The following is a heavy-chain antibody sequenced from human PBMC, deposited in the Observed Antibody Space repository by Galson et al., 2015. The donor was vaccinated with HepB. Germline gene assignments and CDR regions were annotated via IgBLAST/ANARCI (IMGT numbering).Heavy chain of an antibody. CDR1: GFTFSSYA. CDR2: ISGSGGST. V-gene: IGHV3-23*01. CDR3: AIKGYSGYDWVDY. D-gene: IGHD5-12*01. Sequence: SLRLSCAASGFTFSSYAMSWVRQAPGKGLEWVSAISGSGGSTYYADSVKGRFTISRDNSKNTLYLQMNSLRAEDTAVYYCAIKGYSGYDWVDYWGQGTLVTVSS. J-gene: IGHJ4*02.